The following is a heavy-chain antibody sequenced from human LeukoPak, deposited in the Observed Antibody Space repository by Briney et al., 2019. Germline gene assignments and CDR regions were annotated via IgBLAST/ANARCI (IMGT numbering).Heavy chain of an antibody. CDR2: INHSGST. V-gene: IGHV4-34*01. Sequence: SETLPLTCAVYGGSFSGYYWSWIRQPPGKGLEWIGEINHSGSTNYNPSLKSRVTISVDTSKNQFSLKLSSVTAADTAVYYCAREAWDYYDSEGVDYWGQGTLVTVSS. CDR3: AREAWDYYDSEGVDY. CDR1: GGSFSGYY. D-gene: IGHD3-22*01. J-gene: IGHJ4*02.